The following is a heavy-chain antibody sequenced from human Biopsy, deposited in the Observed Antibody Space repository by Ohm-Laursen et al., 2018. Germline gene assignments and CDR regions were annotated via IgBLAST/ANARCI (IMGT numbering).Heavy chain of an antibody. J-gene: IGHJ4*02. CDR2: IYYSGNT. D-gene: IGHD6-25*01. V-gene: IGHV4-31*03. CDR3: AREAAIIDPRTRAFDY. CDR1: SGSIRTGDYY. Sequence: TLSLTCTVSSGSIRTGDYYWTWIRQQPGKGLEWIGSIYYSGNTKYNPSLQSRLSMSVDTSKNQFSLKLSSVTAADTAVYYCAREAAIIDPRTRAFDYWGQGTLVTVSS.